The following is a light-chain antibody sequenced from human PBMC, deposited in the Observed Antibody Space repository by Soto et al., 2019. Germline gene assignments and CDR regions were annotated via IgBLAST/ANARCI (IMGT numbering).Light chain of an antibody. CDR3: QQYNNWPPLT. J-gene: IGKJ4*01. Sequence: EIVMTQSPATLSVSPGERATLSCRASQSVSGNLAWYQQKPGQAPRLLIYGASTRATGIPARFSGSGSGTEFTLPISSLQSEDFAIYYCQQYNNWPPLTFGGGTKVEIK. CDR1: QSVSGN. V-gene: IGKV3-15*01. CDR2: GAS.